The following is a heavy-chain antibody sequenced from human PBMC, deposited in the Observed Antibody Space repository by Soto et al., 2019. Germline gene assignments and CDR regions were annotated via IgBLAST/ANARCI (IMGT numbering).Heavy chain of an antibody. CDR1: GFTFSSYG. Sequence: PGGSLRLSCAASGFTFSSYGMHWVRQAPGKGLEWVAVISYDGSNKYYADSVKGRFTISRDNSKNTLYLQMNSLRAEDTAVYYCAKEVGAITYYCYGRGVWGQGTTVTVSS. CDR2: ISYDGSNK. V-gene: IGHV3-30*18. CDR3: AKEVGAITYYCYGRGV. D-gene: IGHD1-26*01. J-gene: IGHJ6*02.